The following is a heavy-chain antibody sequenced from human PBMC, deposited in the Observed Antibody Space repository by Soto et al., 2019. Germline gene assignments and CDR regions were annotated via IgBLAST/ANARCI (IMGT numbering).Heavy chain of an antibody. CDR1: GYTFTSYG. V-gene: IGHV1-8*02. Sequence: ASVKVSCKASGYTFTSYGISWVRQAPGQGLGWMGWINPNSGNIGYAQKFQGRVTMTRDTAIRTAYMEVSRLRSDDTAVYYCARGRASGSYYLLDYWGQGTLVTVSS. J-gene: IGHJ4*02. CDR2: INPNSGNI. D-gene: IGHD3-10*01. CDR3: ARGRASGSYYLLDY.